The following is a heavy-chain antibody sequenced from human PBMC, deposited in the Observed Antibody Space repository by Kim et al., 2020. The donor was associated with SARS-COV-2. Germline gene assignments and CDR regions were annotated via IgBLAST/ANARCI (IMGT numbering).Heavy chain of an antibody. V-gene: IGHV3-9*01. J-gene: IGHJ4*02. CDR1: GFTFDDYA. CDR2: ISWNSGSI. CDR3: AKGSMVRGVITPFDY. D-gene: IGHD3-10*01. Sequence: GGSLRLSCAASGFTFDDYAMHWVRQAPGKGLEWVSGISWNSGSIGYADSVKGRFTISRDNAKNSLYLQMNSLRAEDTALYYCAKGSMVRGVITPFDYWGQGTLVTVSS.